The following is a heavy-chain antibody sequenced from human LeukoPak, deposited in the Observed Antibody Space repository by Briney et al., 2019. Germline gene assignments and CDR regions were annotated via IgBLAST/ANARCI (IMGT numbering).Heavy chain of an antibody. J-gene: IGHJ4*02. V-gene: IGHV3-7*01. Sequence: GGSLRLSCAASGFTFSSYSMNWVRQAPGKGLEWVANIKQDGSEKYYVDSVKGRFTISRDNAKNSLYLQMNSLRAEDTAVYYCARDQTEGYDFWSGYSAYYFDYWGQGTLVTVSS. CDR2: IKQDGSEK. D-gene: IGHD3-3*01. CDR3: ARDQTEGYDFWSGYSAYYFDY. CDR1: GFTFSSYS.